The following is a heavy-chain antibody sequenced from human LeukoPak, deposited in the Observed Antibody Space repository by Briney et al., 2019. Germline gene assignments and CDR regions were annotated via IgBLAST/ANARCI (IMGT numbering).Heavy chain of an antibody. D-gene: IGHD2-15*01. CDR2: ISYDGSNK. CDR3: AKDRGGYCSGGSRYLVSGMDV. CDR1: GFTFSSYG. V-gene: IGHV3-30*18. J-gene: IGHJ6*02. Sequence: GGSLRLSCAASGFTFSSYGMHWVRQAPGKGLEWVAVISYDGSNKYYADSVKGRFTISRDNSKNTLYLQMNSLRAEDTAVYYCAKDRGGYCSGGSRYLVSGMDVWGQGTTVTVSS.